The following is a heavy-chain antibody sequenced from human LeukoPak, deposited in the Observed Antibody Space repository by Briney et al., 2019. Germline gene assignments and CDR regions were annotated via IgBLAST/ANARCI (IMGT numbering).Heavy chain of an antibody. Sequence: SETLSLTCAVYGGSFSGYYWSWIRQPPGKGLEWIGEINHSGSTNYNPSLKSRVTISVDTSKNQFSLKLSSVTAADTAVYYCARIYGSGSYYVRWGQGTLVTVSS. D-gene: IGHD3-10*01. CDR1: GGSFSGYY. CDR3: ARIYGSGSYYVR. V-gene: IGHV4-34*01. J-gene: IGHJ4*02. CDR2: INHSGST.